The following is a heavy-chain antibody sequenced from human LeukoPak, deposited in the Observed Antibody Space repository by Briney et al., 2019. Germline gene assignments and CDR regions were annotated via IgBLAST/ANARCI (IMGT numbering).Heavy chain of an antibody. CDR2: ISTSGST. D-gene: IGHD3-22*01. CDR3: ARVNSSGSFLDY. CDR1: GGSFSIYY. Sequence: PSETLSLTCTVSGGSFSIYYWSWIQQSAGKGLEWIGHISTSGSTNYSPSLKSRVTISVDKSKNQFYLRLTSATAADTAVYYCARVNSSGSFLDYWGQGTLVTVSS. V-gene: IGHV4-4*07. J-gene: IGHJ4*02.